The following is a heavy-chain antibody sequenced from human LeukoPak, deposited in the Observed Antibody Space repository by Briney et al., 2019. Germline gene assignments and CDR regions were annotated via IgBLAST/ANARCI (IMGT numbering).Heavy chain of an antibody. CDR1: GFTFSSYS. CDR2: ISSSSSTI. V-gene: IGHV3-48*01. J-gene: IGHJ4*02. CDR3: ARASIAAAGYYFDY. D-gene: IGHD6-13*01. Sequence: GGSLILSCAASGFTFSSYSMNWVRQAPGKGLEWVSYISSSSSTIYYADSVKGRFTISRDNSKNTLYLQLNNLRAEDTAVYYCARASIAAAGYYFDYWGQGTLVTVSS.